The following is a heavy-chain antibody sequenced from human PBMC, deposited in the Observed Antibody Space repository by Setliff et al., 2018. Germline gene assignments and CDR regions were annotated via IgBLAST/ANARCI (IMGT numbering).Heavy chain of an antibody. CDR1: GFAFNRHG. Sequence: GGSLRLSCAASGFAFNRHGMNWVRQAPGKGLEWVSSISSSSSYIYYADSVKGRFTISRDNAKNSLYLQMNSLRAEDTAVYYRAREGHNWNYVLPYFDYWGQGTLVTVSS. V-gene: IGHV3-21*01. D-gene: IGHD1-7*01. CDR2: ISSSSSYI. CDR3: AREGHNWNYVLPYFDY. J-gene: IGHJ4*02.